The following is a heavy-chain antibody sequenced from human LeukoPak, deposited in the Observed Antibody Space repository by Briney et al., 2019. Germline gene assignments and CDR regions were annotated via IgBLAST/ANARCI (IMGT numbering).Heavy chain of an antibody. CDR3: ARVEGPGIAGN. CDR2: IKQDGSEK. J-gene: IGHJ4*02. V-gene: IGHV3-7*01. D-gene: IGHD6-13*01. CDR1: GFTFSSYW. Sequence: PGGSPRLSCAASGFTFSSYWMSWVRQAPGKGLEWVASIKQDGSEKYYVDSVKGRFTISRDNAKNSLYLQMNSLRAEDTAVYYCARVEGPGIAGNWGQGTLVTVSS.